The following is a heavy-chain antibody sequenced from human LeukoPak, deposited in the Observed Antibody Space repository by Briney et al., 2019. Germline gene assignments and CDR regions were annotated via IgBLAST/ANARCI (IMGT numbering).Heavy chain of an antibody. CDR3: ARDRLGYCSGGSCYSGGFDY. CDR2: ISAYNGNT. J-gene: IGHJ4*02. Sequence: ASVKVSCKASGYTFTSYGISWVRQAPGQGLEWMGWISAYNGNTNYAQKLQGRVTMTTDTSTSTAYMELRSLRSDDTAVYYCARDRLGYCSGGSCYSGGFDYWGQGTLVTVSS. D-gene: IGHD2-15*01. CDR1: GYTFTSYG. V-gene: IGHV1-18*01.